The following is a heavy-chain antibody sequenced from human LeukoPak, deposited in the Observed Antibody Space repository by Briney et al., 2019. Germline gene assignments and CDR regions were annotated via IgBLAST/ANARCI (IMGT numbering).Heavy chain of an antibody. J-gene: IGHJ6*03. CDR1: GDSMHSYY. V-gene: IGHV4-4*07. CDR3: AREKSGTLTRAYYYIDV. Sequence: SETLSLTCTVSGDSMHSYYWSWIRQSPEKGLEWIGRAYSGVNAYYNPSLQSRVTISVDKSNNQFSLDPASVTAADTALYYCAREKSGTLTRAYYYIDVWGKGITVTVSS. CDR2: AYSGVNA. D-gene: IGHD1-26*01.